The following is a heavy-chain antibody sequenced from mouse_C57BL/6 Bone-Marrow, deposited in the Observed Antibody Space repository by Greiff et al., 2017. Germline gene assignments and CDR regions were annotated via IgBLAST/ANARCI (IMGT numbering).Heavy chain of an antibody. J-gene: IGHJ3*01. CDR2: IDPSDSYT. V-gene: IGHV1-59*01. CDR1: GYTFTSYW. D-gene: IGHD2-1*01. CDR3: ASNYPSWFAY. Sequence: QVQLQQPGAELVRPGTSVKLSCKASGYTFTSYWMHWVKQRPGQGLEWIGVIDPSDSYTNYKQKFKGKATLTVDTSSSTAYMQLSSLTSEDSAVYYCASNYPSWFAYWGQGTLVTVSA.